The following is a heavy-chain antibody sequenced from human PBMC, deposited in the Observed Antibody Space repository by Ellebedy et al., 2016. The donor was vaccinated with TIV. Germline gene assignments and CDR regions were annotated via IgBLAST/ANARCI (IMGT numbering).Heavy chain of an antibody. CDR3: ARWFGELLYVRWFDP. CDR2: IYYTGST. Sequence: SETLSLTCTVSGDSISRSSYYWGWIRQPPGKGLEWIGSIYYTGSTDYNPPLKSRVAISADTSKNQFSLRLSSVTAADTAVYYCARWFGELLYVRWFDPWGQGTLVTVSS. D-gene: IGHD3-10*01. V-gene: IGHV4-39*01. CDR1: GDSISRSSYY. J-gene: IGHJ5*02.